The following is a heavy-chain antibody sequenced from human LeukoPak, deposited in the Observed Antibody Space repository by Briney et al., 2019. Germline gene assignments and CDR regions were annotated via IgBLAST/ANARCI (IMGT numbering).Heavy chain of an antibody. Sequence: GGSLRLSCAASGFTFSSYWMHWVRHAPGKGLVWVSRVHSDGSSTVYVDSVRGRFTISRDNAKNTLYLQMNSLRAEDTAVYYCARGGSNWNDFDYWGQGTLVTVSS. V-gene: IGHV3-74*01. J-gene: IGHJ4*02. CDR3: ARGGSNWNDFDY. CDR1: GFTFSSYW. D-gene: IGHD1-20*01. CDR2: VHSDGSST.